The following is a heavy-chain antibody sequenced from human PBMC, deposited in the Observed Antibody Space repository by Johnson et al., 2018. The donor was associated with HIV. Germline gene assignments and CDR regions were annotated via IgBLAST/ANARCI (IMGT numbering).Heavy chain of an antibody. V-gene: IGHV3-30-3*01. CDR3: ARDVKYYDTSGYHSDAFDI. CDR2: ISYDGSNK. J-gene: IGHJ3*02. CDR1: GFTFSSYA. D-gene: IGHD3-22*01. Sequence: VQLVESGGGVVQPGRSLRLSCAASGFTFSSYAMHWVRQAPGKGLEWVAVISYDGSNKYYADSVKGRFTISRDNSKNTLYLQVNSLRGEDTALYYCARDVKYYDTSGYHSDAFDIWGQGTLVIVSS.